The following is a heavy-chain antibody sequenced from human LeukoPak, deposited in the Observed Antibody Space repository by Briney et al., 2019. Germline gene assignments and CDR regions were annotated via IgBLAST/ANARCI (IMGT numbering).Heavy chain of an antibody. J-gene: IGHJ4*02. V-gene: IGHV4-59*12. CDR3: ARSPGGFTMIVVVIGYYFDY. CDR1: GGSISSYY. Sequence: SETLSLTCTVSGGSISSYYWSWIRQPPGKGLEWIGYIYHSGSTYYNPSLKSRVTISVDTSKNQFSLKLSSVTAADTAVYYCARSPGGFTMIVVVIGYYFDYWGQGTLVTVSS. D-gene: IGHD3-22*01. CDR2: IYHSGST.